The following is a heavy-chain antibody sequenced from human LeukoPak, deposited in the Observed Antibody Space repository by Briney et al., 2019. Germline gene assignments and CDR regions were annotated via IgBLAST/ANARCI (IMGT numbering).Heavy chain of an antibody. D-gene: IGHD1-26*01. CDR1: GYTFTGYY. V-gene: IGHV1-2*04. J-gene: IGHJ2*01. CDR2: INPNSGGT. CDR3: ATAQWDYRIDL. Sequence: ASVKVSCKASGYTFTGYYMHWVRQAPGQGLEWMGWINPNSGGTNYAQKFQGWVTMTRDTSISTAYMELSSLRSEDTAVYYCATAQWDYRIDLWGRGTLVTVSS.